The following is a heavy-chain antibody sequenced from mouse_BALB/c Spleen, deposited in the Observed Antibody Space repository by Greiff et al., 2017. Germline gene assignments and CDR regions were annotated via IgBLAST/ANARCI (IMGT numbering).Heavy chain of an antibody. CDR3: ATAYYGNYAYAMDY. Sequence: EVMLVESGPELVKPGASVKISCKASGYSFTGYFMNWVMQSHGKSLEWIGRINPYNGDTFYNQKFKGKATLTVDKSSSTAHMELRSLASEDSAVYYCATAYYGNYAYAMDYWGQGTSVTVSS. D-gene: IGHD2-10*01. J-gene: IGHJ4*01. CDR2: INPYNGDT. CDR1: GYSFTGYF. V-gene: IGHV1-20*02.